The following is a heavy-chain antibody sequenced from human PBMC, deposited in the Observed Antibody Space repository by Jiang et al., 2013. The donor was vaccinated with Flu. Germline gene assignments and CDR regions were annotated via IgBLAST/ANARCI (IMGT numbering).Heavy chain of an antibody. CDR2: IYPGDSDT. J-gene: IGHJ2*01. D-gene: IGHD3-16*01. Sequence: GAEVKKPGESLKISCKGSGYSFTSYWIGWVRQMPGKGLEWMGIIYPGDSDTRYSPSFQGQVTISADKSTSTAYLQWSSLKASDTAMYYCARRKSMITFGGETTPRPRAGRQDWYFDLWGRGTLVTVSS. CDR3: ARRKSMITFGGETTPRPRAGRQDWYFDL. V-gene: IGHV5-51*03. CDR1: GYSFTSYW.